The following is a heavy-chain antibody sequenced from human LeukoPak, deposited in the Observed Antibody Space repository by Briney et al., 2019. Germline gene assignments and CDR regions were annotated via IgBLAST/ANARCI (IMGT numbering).Heavy chain of an antibody. CDR2: IYSGGST. J-gene: IGHJ4*02. CDR3: TRVGYIDEGIDY. D-gene: IGHD5-24*01. Sequence: GGSLRLSCAASGFTVSSNYMSWVRQAPGKGLEWVSVIYSGGSTYYADSVKGRFTISRDNSKNTLYLQMNSLRAEDTAIYYCTRVGYIDEGIDYWGQGTLVTVSS. V-gene: IGHV3-53*01. CDR1: GFTVSSNY.